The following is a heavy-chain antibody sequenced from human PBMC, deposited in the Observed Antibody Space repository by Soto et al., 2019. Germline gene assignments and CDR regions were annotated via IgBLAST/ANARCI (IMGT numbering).Heavy chain of an antibody. CDR3: AREYGEGDPIVRGVLDYGMDV. CDR1: GGTFSSYT. CDR2: IIPILGIA. Sequence: QVQLVQSGAEVKKPGSSVKVSCKASGGTFSSYTISWVRQAPGQGLEWMGRIIPILGIANYAQKFQGRVTITADKATSKDNMELGSLRSEDTAVYYCAREYGEGDPIVRGVLDYGMDVWGQGTTVTVSS. J-gene: IGHJ6*02. V-gene: IGHV1-69*08. D-gene: IGHD3-10*01.